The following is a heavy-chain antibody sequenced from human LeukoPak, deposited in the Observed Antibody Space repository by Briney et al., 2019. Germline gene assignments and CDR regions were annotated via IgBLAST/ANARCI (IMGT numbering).Heavy chain of an antibody. D-gene: IGHD1-1*01. CDR1: GFTFSSYV. Sequence: PGRPLRLSCAASGFTFSSYVIHWVRQAPGKGLEWVAVISYDGSNKYYADSVKGRFTISRDNSKNTVYLQMNSLRAEDTAVYYCARAANWNDGGFDYWGQGTLVTVSS. CDR2: ISYDGSNK. V-gene: IGHV3-30*04. J-gene: IGHJ4*02. CDR3: ARAANWNDGGFDY.